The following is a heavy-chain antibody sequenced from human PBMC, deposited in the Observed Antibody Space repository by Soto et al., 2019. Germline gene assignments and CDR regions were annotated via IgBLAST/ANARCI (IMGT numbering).Heavy chain of an antibody. CDR2: IRSTANNYAT. Sequence: GSLRLSCAASGFTFSGSAMHWVRQASGKGLERVGRIRSTANNYATSYAASVKGRFTISRDDSKNTVYLQMNSLKTEDTAVYYCTRFRHSSGYYLDYWGQGTLVTVSS. CDR3: TRFRHSSGYYLDY. J-gene: IGHJ4*02. CDR1: GFTFSGSA. D-gene: IGHD3-22*01. V-gene: IGHV3-73*01.